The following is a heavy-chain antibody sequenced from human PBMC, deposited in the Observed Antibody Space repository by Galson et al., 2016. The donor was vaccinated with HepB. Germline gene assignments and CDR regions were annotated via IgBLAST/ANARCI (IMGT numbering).Heavy chain of an antibody. CDR2: ISRSGDST. CDR1: GFTFSRYG. V-gene: IGHV3-23*01. J-gene: IGHJ6*04. CDR3: VQGSTAPAV. D-gene: IGHD1-1*01. Sequence: SLRLSCAGSGFTFSRYGMTWVRQAPGKGLEDVSSISRSGDSTDYADSVKGRFTISRDNFKNTRSLQMDSLRAEDTAVYYCVQGSTAPAVWGKGTTVTVSS.